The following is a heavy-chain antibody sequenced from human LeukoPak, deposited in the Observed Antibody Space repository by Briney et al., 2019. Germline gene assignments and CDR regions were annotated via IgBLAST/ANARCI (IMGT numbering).Heavy chain of an antibody. CDR1: GFTFSSYE. CDR3: AGGAAADFDY. Sequence: GGSLRLSCAASGFTFSSYEMNWVRQAPGKGLEWVSSISTSSGSISYADSVKGRFTISRDNARNSLYLQMNSLRVEDTAVYYCAGGAAADFDYWGQGTLVTVSS. CDR2: ISTSSGSI. D-gene: IGHD6-13*01. V-gene: IGHV3-21*01. J-gene: IGHJ4*02.